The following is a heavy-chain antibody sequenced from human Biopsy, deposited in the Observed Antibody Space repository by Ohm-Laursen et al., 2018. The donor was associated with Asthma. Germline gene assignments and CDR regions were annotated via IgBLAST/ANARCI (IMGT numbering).Heavy chain of an antibody. CDR1: GGSISNSNYY. Sequence: SETLSLTCIVSGGSISNSNYYWGWIRQSPGKGLEWIGSFFYSGSTDYKASLKSRVTISGDASKNQFSLQVTSVTATDTAQYYCVRQSGYRSGWPKLLFVYYGMDVWGPGTTVTVSS. V-gene: IGHV4-39*01. CDR3: VRQSGYRSGWPKLLFVYYGMDV. CDR2: FFYSGST. J-gene: IGHJ6*02. D-gene: IGHD6-19*01.